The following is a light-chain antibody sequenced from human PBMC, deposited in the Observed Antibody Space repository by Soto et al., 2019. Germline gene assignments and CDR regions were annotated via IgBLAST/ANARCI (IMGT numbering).Light chain of an antibody. Sequence: QSVLTQPHSASGTPGQRVTISCSGSSSNIGTSSVHWFQQLPGTAPKLLISTTNQRPSGVPERFSGSKSGTSASLAISGPQSEEEADYYCEAWDDSLNGHVFGTGTKVTVL. CDR1: SSNIGTSS. J-gene: IGLJ1*01. V-gene: IGLV1-44*01. CDR3: EAWDDSLNGHV. CDR2: TTN.